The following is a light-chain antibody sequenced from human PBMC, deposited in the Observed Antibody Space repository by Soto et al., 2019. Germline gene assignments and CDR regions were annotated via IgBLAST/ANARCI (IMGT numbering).Light chain of an antibody. CDR3: AAWDDSLSIWV. V-gene: IGLV1-47*01. CDR2: RNN. Sequence: QSALTQPPSVSGTPGQSVTISCSGSSSNVGSIFVYWYQQIPGTAPKLLIFRNNQRPSGVPDRFSGSKSGTSASLAISGLRSEDEADYYCAAWDDSLSIWVFGGGTKLTVL. J-gene: IGLJ3*02. CDR1: SSNVGSIF.